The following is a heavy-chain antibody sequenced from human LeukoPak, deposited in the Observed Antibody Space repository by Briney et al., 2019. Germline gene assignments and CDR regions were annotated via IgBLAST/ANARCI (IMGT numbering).Heavy chain of an antibody. V-gene: IGHV1-46*01. D-gene: IGHD3-10*01. J-gene: IGHJ3*02. Sequence: GASVKVSCKASGYSFTGHYMHWVRQAPGQGLEWMGIINPSGGSTSYAQKFQGRVTMTRDTSTSTVYMELSSLRFEDTAVYYCARDVNMLRGARHAFDIWGQGTMVTVSS. CDR2: INPSGGST. CDR3: ARDVNMLRGARHAFDI. CDR1: GYSFTGHY.